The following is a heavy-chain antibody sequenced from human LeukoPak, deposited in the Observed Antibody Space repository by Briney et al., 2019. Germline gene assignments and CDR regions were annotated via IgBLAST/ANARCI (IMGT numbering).Heavy chain of an antibody. CDR3: AKDRGSCNSASCYTEGFDN. D-gene: IGHD2-2*02. J-gene: IGHJ4*02. V-gene: IGHV3-23*01. Sequence: AGGSLRLSCAASGFIFSSYAMNWVRQAPGKGLEWVSAISGSGSNTYYADSVKGRFTISRDNSKNTLYLQMNSLRAEDTAVYYCAKDRGSCNSASCYTEGFDNWGQGTLVTVSS. CDR2: ISGSGSNT. CDR1: GFIFSSYA.